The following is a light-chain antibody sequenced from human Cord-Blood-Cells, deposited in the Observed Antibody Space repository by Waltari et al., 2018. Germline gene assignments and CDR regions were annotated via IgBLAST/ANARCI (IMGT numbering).Light chain of an antibody. Sequence: IQMIQSPSSLSASGGDRVTITCRASQSISSYLHWYQQKPGKAPKLLIYAASSLQSGVPSRFSGSGSGTDFTLTISSLQPEDFATYYCQQSYSTPFTFGPGTKVDIK. CDR3: QQSYSTPFT. CDR1: QSISSY. J-gene: IGKJ3*01. V-gene: IGKV1-39*01. CDR2: AAS.